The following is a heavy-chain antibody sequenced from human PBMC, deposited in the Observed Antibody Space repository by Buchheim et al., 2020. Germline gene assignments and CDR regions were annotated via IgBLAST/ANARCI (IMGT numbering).Heavy chain of an antibody. CDR3: ARGRVGVTLPYYFDY. J-gene: IGHJ4*02. D-gene: IGHD3-3*01. V-gene: IGHV4-61*02. CDR2: IYTSGST. Sequence: QVQLQESGPGLVKPSQTLSLTCTVSGGSISSGSYYWSWIRQPAGKGLEWIGRIYTSGSTNYNPSLKSRVTISVDTSKNQFSLKLSSVTAADTAVYYCARGRVGVTLPYYFDYWGQGTL. CDR1: GGSISSGSYY.